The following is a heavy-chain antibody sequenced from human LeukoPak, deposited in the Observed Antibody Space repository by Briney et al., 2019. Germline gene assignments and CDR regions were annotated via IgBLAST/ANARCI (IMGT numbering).Heavy chain of an antibody. J-gene: IGHJ4*02. CDR1: GFIFSNHG. CDR2: ISSTSTDI. V-gene: IGHV3-21*05. CDR3: ARRGPYFDY. D-gene: IGHD3-10*01. Sequence: GGSQRLSCTASGFIFSNHGMNWVRQAPGKGLEWISYISSTSTDIYYVDSVKGRFTISRDNAKNSVYLQMNSLRAEDTAIYYCARRGPYFDYWGQGILVTVSS.